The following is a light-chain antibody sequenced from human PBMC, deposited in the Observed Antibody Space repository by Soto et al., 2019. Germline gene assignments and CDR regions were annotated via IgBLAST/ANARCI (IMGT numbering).Light chain of an antibody. CDR1: QSVTSSY. CDR2: HAS. Sequence: EIVLTQSPGTLSLSPGERATLSCRASQSVTSSYLAWYQQKPGQAPRLLMYHASSRATRIPDRFSGSGSETDSTLNISRLETEECAVYYCQQCGSSPRTFGQGTKVEIK. V-gene: IGKV3-20*01. CDR3: QQCGSSPRT. J-gene: IGKJ1*01.